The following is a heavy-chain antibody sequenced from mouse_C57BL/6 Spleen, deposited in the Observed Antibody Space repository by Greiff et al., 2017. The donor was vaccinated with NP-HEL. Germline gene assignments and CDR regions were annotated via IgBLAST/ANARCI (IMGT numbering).Heavy chain of an antibody. V-gene: IGHV5-4*01. CDR3: ARGNSSGYNFDY. J-gene: IGHJ2*01. Sequence: DVQLVESGGGLVKPGGSLKLSCAASGFTFSSYAMSWVRQTPEKRLEWVATISDGGSYTYYPDNVKGRFTISRDNAKNNLYLQMSHLKSEDTAMYYCARGNSSGYNFDYWGQGTTLTVSS. CDR2: ISDGGSYT. CDR1: GFTFSSYA. D-gene: IGHD3-2*02.